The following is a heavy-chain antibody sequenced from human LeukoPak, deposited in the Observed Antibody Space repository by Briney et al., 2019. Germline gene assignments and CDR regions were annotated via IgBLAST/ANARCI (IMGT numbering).Heavy chain of an antibody. J-gene: IGHJ4*02. V-gene: IGHV4-34*01. CDR1: GGSFSGYY. Sequence: SETLSLTCAVYGGSFSGYYWSWIRQPPGKGLEWIGEINHSGSTNYNPSLKSRVTISVDTSKNQFSLKLSSVTAADTAVYYCARRGSSSIGYWGQGTLVTVSS. CDR2: INHSGST. CDR3: ARRGSSSIGY. D-gene: IGHD6-6*01.